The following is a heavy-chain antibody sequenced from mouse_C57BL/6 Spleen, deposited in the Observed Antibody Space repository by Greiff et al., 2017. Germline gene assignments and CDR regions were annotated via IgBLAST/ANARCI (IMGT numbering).Heavy chain of an antibody. CDR1: GYTFTSYW. CDR3: ARSGYSNYVWYFDV. J-gene: IGHJ1*03. V-gene: IGHV1-64*01. CDR2: IHPNSGST. D-gene: IGHD2-5*01. Sequence: VQLQESGAELVKPGASVKLSCKASGYTFTSYWMHWVKQRPGQGLEWIGMIHPNSGSTNYNEKFKSKATLTVDKSSSTAYMQLSSLTSEDSAVYYCARSGYSNYVWYFDVWGTGTTVTVSS.